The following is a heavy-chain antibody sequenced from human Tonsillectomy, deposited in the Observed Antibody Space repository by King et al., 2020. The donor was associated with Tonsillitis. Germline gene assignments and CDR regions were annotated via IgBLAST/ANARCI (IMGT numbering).Heavy chain of an antibody. CDR3: ARGYSSGWSAEFFQH. Sequence: QLVQSGAEVKKPGASVKVSCKASGYTFTVYYMHWVRQAPAQGLEWMGWINPNSGGTKYAQKFMGRVSMTWETSISTAYMDVSSLRSDATAVYYCARGYSSGWSAEFFQHWGQGTLVTVSS. CDR1: GYTFTVYY. CDR2: INPNSGGT. V-gene: IGHV1-2*02. J-gene: IGHJ1*01. D-gene: IGHD6-19*01.